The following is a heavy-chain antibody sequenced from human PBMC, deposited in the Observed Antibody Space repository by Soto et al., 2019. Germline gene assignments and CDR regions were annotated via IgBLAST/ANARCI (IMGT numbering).Heavy chain of an antibody. D-gene: IGHD2-21*02. CDR2: IRAYNGNT. Sequence: QVQLVQSGAEVKKPGASVKVSCKASGYTFTSYGISWVRQAPGQGLEWMGWIRAYNGNTNYAQKLQGRVTMTTDTSTSTAFMELRSLRSDDTAVYYCARGKGYGDCYGQCQLDYWGQGTLVTVSS. J-gene: IGHJ4*02. CDR1: GYTFTSYG. V-gene: IGHV1-18*01. CDR3: ARGKGYGDCYGQCQLDY.